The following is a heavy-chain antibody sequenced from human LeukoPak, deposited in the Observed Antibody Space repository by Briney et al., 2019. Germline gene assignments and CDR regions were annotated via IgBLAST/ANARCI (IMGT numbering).Heavy chain of an antibody. Sequence: GGSLRLSCAASGFTFSSYWMSWVRQAPGKGLEWVANIKQDGSEKYYVDSVKGRFTISRDNSKNTLYLQMNSLRAEDTAVYYCATGGGSGSYQDLYYFDYWGQGTLVTVSS. CDR2: IKQDGSEK. CDR3: ATGGGSGSYQDLYYFDY. D-gene: IGHD1-26*01. J-gene: IGHJ4*02. V-gene: IGHV3-7*03. CDR1: GFTFSSYW.